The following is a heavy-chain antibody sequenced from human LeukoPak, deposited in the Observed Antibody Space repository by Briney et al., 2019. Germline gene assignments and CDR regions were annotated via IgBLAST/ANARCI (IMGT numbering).Heavy chain of an antibody. D-gene: IGHD4/OR15-4a*01. CDR2: INLSGGST. V-gene: IGHV1-46*01. CDR1: GFTFINYY. Sequence: AASVKVSFKASGFTFINYYMHWVRQAPGQGLEWLGIINLSGGSTHYPQKFQDRVTMTRDTSTSTVYMELSSLRSEDTAVYYCARDLDYGEKSEDYWGQGTLVTVSS. CDR3: ARDLDYGEKSEDY. J-gene: IGHJ4*02.